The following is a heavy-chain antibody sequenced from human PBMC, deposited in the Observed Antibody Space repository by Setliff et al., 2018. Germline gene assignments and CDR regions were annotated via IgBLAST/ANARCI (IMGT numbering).Heavy chain of an antibody. J-gene: IGHJ4*02. CDR2: INPSGGST. Sequence: ASVKVSCKASGYSFTNYYIHWVRQAPGQGLEWVGIINPSGGSTSYAQKFQGRVTMTRDTSTSTVHMELSSLRSEDTAVYYCAKSGDYSNRGHFDCWGQGTLVTVSS. CDR3: AKSGDYSNRGHFDC. V-gene: IGHV1-46*03. CDR1: GYSFTNYY. D-gene: IGHD4-4*01.